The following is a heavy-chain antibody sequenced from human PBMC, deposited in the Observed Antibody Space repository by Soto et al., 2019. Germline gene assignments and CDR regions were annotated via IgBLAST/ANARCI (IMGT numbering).Heavy chain of an antibody. V-gene: IGHV3-49*03. J-gene: IGHJ6*02. D-gene: IGHD4-17*01. Sequence: GGSLRLSCTASGFTFGDYAMSWFRQAPGKGLEWVGFIRSKAYGGTTEYAASVKGRFTISRDDSKSIAYLQMNSLKTEDTAVYYCTRGTYDYGDYDGGYYYYGMDVWGQGTTVTVSS. CDR2: IRSKAYGGTT. CDR1: GFTFGDYA. CDR3: TRGTYDYGDYDGGYYYYGMDV.